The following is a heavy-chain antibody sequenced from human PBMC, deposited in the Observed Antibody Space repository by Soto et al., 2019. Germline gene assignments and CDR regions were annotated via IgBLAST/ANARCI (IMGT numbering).Heavy chain of an antibody. CDR3: ATVRNDYGDYVGAFDI. J-gene: IGHJ3*02. CDR2: FDPEDGET. D-gene: IGHD4-17*01. V-gene: IGHV1-24*01. Sequence: ASVKVSCKVSGYTLTELSMHWVRQAPGKGLEWMGGFDPEDGETIYAQKFQGRVTMTEDTSTDTACMELSSLRSEDTAVYYCATVRNDYGDYVGAFDIWGQGTMVTVSS. CDR1: GYTLTELS.